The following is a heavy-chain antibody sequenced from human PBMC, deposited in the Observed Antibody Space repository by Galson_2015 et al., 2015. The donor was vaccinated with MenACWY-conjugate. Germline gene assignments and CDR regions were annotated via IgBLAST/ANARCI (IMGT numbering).Heavy chain of an antibody. CDR3: ARHVKVGVVVVSPPDS. CDR1: GRSVSNSSYY. D-gene: IGHD2-2*01. Sequence: SETLSLTCTVSGRSVSNSSYYWGWIRQPPGKGLEWIGSIYYRGSTYYNPSLKSRVIISVDTSKNQFSLKLSSVTAADTALYYCARHVKVGVVVVSPPDSWGQGTLVTVSS. CDR2: IYYRGST. V-gene: IGHV4-39*01. J-gene: IGHJ4*02.